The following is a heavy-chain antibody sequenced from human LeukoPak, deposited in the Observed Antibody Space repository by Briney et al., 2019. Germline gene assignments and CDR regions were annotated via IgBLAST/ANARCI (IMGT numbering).Heavy chain of an antibody. CDR1: EFTFSSYS. CDR2: ISSSSSTI. CDR3: AKDTTGGYDEYYYYYLDV. D-gene: IGHD5-12*01. J-gene: IGHJ6*03. V-gene: IGHV3-48*01. Sequence: GGSLRLSCAASEFTFSSYSMNWVRQAPGKGLEWVSFISSSSSTIYYADSVKGRFTISRDNAKNSLSLQMNSLRAEDTAVYYCAKDTTGGYDEYYYYYLDVWGKGTTVTVSS.